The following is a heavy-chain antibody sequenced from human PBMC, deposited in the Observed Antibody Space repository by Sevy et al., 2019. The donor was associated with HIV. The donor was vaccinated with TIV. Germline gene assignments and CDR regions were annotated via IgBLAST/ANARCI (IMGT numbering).Heavy chain of an antibody. D-gene: IGHD3-10*01. V-gene: IGHV3-21*01. J-gene: IGHJ4*02. Sequence: GGSLRLSCAASGFTFSYYNMNWVRQAPGKGLEWVSYISSSSSYIFYVDSVKGRFNISRDNAKDSLFLQMNSLRAEDTAVYYCARNLDYYASGPPDSWGRGTLVTVSS. CDR1: GFTFSYYN. CDR3: ARNLDYYASGPPDS. CDR2: ISSSSSYI.